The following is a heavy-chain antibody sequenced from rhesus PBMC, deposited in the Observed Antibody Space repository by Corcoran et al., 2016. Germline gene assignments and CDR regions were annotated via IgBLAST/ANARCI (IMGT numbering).Heavy chain of an antibody. CDR1: GGSLSSSHL. CDR2: ISSSNGNT. CDR3: ARPVDV. V-gene: IGHV4-65*02. J-gene: IGHJ5-1*01. Sequence: QVQLQESGPGLVKPSETLSLTCAVSGGSLSSSHLWSWIRQPPGKGLDWIGYISSSNGNTYYNPALKSRVTISKDTSKNQFSLKLSSVTAADTAVYYCARPVDVWGPGVLVTVSS.